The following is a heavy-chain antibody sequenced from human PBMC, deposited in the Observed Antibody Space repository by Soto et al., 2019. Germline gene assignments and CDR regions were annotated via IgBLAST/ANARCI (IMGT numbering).Heavy chain of an antibody. D-gene: IGHD6-25*01. V-gene: IGHV4-61*03. J-gene: IGHJ4*02. CDR3: VGGHADDSSAYFLDS. CDR1: GASVSSGDYY. CDR2: IYFSGDT. Sequence: QVQLQEAGPGLVKPSETLARNCSVSGASVSSGDYYWIWLRQPPGKGLEWIGYIYFSGDTSYDPSLNRQVSTSIDNYNDSFFLKIKSVTAADTAVYYCVGGHADDSSAYFLDSWGQGLLVSVSS.